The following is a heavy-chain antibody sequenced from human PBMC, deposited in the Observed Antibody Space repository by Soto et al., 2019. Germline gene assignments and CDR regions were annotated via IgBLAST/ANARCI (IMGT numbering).Heavy chain of an antibody. CDR1: GGSFSGYY. D-gene: IGHD2-8*01. CDR2: INHSGST. Sequence: SETLSLTCAVYGGSFSGYYWSWIRQPPGKGLEWIGEINHSGSTNYNPSLKSRVTISVDTSKNQFSLKLSSVTAADTAVYYCARVAGMLFDYWGQGTLVTVSS. V-gene: IGHV4-34*01. J-gene: IGHJ4*02. CDR3: ARVAGMLFDY.